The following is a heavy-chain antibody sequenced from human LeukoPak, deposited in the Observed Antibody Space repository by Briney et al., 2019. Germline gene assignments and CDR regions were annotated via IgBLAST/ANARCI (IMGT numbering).Heavy chain of an antibody. CDR2: IYYSGST. CDR1: GGSISSYY. CDR3: ATGLTKLLVAFDI. J-gene: IGHJ3*02. V-gene: IGHV4-59*01. D-gene: IGHD2/OR15-2a*01. Sequence: SSETLSLTCTVSGGSISSYYWSWIRQPPGKGLEWIGYIYYSGSTNYNPSLKSRVTISVDTSKNQFSLRLSSVTAADTAVYYCATGLTKLLVAFDIWGQGTMVTVSS.